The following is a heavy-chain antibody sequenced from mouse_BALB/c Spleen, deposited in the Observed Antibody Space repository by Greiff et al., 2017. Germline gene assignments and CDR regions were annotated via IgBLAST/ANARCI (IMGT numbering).Heavy chain of an antibody. CDR3: ARVVYYGNDRNAMDY. V-gene: IGHV2-9*02. CDR1: GFSLTSYG. Sequence: QVQLKQSGPGLVAPSQSLSITCTVSGFSLTSYGVHWVRQPPGKGLVWLGVIWAGGSTNYNSALMSRLSISKDNSKSHVFLKMNSLQTDDTAMYYCARVVYYGNDRNAMDYRGQGTSVTVAS. J-gene: IGHJ4*01. D-gene: IGHD2-2*01. CDR2: IWAGGST.